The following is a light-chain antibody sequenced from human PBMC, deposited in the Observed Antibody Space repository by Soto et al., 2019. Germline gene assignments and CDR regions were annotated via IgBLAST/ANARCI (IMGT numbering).Light chain of an antibody. Sequence: EIVRTQSPATLYVYPGETATLSGRASQSISSTLAGYQQKLGQAPRLLIYGASTRATGIPARFRGSGSGTEFALTIISLQYEDFAVYYCQQYNNWLEYSFGHGTKLEIK. J-gene: IGKJ2*01. V-gene: IGKV3-15*01. CDR3: QQYNNWLEYS. CDR2: GAS. CDR1: QSISST.